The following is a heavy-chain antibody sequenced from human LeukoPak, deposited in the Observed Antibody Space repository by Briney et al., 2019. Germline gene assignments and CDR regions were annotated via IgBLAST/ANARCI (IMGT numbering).Heavy chain of an antibody. D-gene: IGHD2-2*01. J-gene: IGHJ4*02. CDR2: IVGGAGGT. CDR3: AHGSMYQLDY. V-gene: IGHV3-23*01. CDR1: GFTFSSHG. Sequence: PGGSLRLSCAASGFTFSSHGMSWVRQAPGKGLEWVSGIVGGAGGTYYADSLKGRFTISRDNSKNTLYLQMNSLRAEDTAVYYCAHGSMYQLDYWGQGTLVTVSS.